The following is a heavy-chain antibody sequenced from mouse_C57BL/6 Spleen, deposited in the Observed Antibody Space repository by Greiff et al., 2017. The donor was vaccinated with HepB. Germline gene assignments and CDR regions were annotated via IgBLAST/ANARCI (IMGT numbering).Heavy chain of an antibody. J-gene: IGHJ4*01. Sequence: VQLQQSGAELVRPGASVKLSCKASGYTFTDYYINWVKQRPGQGLEWIARIYPGSGNTYYNEKFKGKATLTAEKSSSTAYMQLSSLTSEDSAVYFCARGGVYDGCYYAMDYWGQGPSVTVSS. CDR2: IYPGSGNT. V-gene: IGHV1-76*01. CDR3: ARGGVYDGCYYAMDY. D-gene: IGHD2-3*01. CDR1: GYTFTDYY.